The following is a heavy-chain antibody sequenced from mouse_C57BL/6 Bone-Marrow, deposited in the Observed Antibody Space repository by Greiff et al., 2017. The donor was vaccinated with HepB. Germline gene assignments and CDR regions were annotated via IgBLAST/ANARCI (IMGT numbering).Heavy chain of an antibody. V-gene: IGHV1-26*01. Sequence: EVQLQQSGPELVKPGASVKISCKASGYTFTDYYMHWVKQSHGQSLEWIGDINPNNGGTSYNQKFKGKATLTVDKSSSTAYMELLSLTSEDSSVYYCARYVGYYPSFAYWGQGTLVTVSA. D-gene: IGHD2-3*01. CDR3: ARYVGYYPSFAY. J-gene: IGHJ3*01. CDR1: GYTFTDYY. CDR2: INPNNGGT.